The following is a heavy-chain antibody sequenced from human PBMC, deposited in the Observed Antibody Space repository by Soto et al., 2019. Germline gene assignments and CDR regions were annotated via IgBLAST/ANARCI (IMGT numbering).Heavy chain of an antibody. V-gene: IGHV4-30-2*01. J-gene: IGHJ4*02. CDR1: GGASSSGGYS. CDR2: IYHSGST. D-gene: IGHD3-22*01. CDR3: ARSNPYDSSGSLDY. Sequence: PSETLSLTCAVSGGASSSGGYSWSWIRQPPGKGLEWIGYIYHSGSTYYNPPLKSRVTISVDRSKNQFSLKLSSVTAADTALYYCARSNPYDSSGSLDYWGQGTMFTSPQ.